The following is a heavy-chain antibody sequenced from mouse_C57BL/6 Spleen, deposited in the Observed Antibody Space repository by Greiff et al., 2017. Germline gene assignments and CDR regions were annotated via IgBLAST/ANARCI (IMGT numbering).Heavy chain of an antibody. CDR1: GYTFTSYD. D-gene: IGHD2-5*01. CDR2: IYPRDGST. J-gene: IGHJ3*01. CDR3: ARSEGYSNYGFAY. V-gene: IGHV1-85*01. Sequence: QVQLQQSGPELVKPGASVKLSCKASGYTFTSYDINWVKQRPGQGLERIGWIYPRDGSTKYNEKFKGTATLTVDTSSSTAYMELHSLTSEDSAVYFCARSEGYSNYGFAYWGQGTLVTVSA.